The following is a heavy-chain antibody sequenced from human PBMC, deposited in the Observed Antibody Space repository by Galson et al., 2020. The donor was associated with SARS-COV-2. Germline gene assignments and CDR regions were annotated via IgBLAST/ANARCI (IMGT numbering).Heavy chain of an antibody. Sequence: GGSLRLSCAASGFTFSSYEMNWVRQAPGKGLEWVSYISSSGSTIYYADSVKGRFTISRDNAKNSLYLQMNSLRAEDTAVYYCARVGAAESSGWFEYFDYWGQGTLVTVSS. CDR1: GFTFSSYE. CDR3: ARVGAAESSGWFEYFDY. D-gene: IGHD6-19*01. CDR2: ISSSGSTI. V-gene: IGHV3-48*03. J-gene: IGHJ4*02.